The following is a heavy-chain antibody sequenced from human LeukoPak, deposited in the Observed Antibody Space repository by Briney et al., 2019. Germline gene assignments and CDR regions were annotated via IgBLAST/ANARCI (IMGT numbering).Heavy chain of an antibody. D-gene: IGHD3-10*01. Sequence: PGGSLRLSCAASGFIFSSYWMSWVRQAPGKGLEWVANIKKDGSEKYYVDSVKGRFTISRDNAKNSLYLQMNSLRAEDTAVYCCARDALRFGEPLYAFDIWGQGTMVTVSS. CDR3: ARDALRFGEPLYAFDI. V-gene: IGHV3-7*01. CDR2: IKKDGSEK. CDR1: GFIFSSYW. J-gene: IGHJ3*02.